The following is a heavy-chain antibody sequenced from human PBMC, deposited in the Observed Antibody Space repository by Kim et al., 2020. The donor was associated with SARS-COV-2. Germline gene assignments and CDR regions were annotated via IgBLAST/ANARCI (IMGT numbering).Heavy chain of an antibody. CDR3: AGEWA. CDR1: GLTFSNRD. CDR2: ISGTGDST. V-gene: IGHV3-23*01. D-gene: IGHD2-21*01. Sequence: GGSLRLSCVASGLTFSNRDMNWVRQAPGRGLEWVSRISGTGDSTYYAYSVKGRVTISRDSSKNTVKLQMNTLRAEDTASYFCAGEWAWGQGTLVTVSS. J-gene: IGHJ5*02.